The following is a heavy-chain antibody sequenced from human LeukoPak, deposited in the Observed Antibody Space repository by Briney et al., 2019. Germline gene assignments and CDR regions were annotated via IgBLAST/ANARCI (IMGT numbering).Heavy chain of an antibody. V-gene: IGHV4-39*07. J-gene: IGHJ4*02. Sequence: SETLSLTCSVSGGSISSRSYYWGWIRQPPGKGLEWIGTIYYSGSTYYNPSLQSRVTISVDTSKNQFSLKVRSVTAADTAVYYCARERDFYDSSGSPSYWGQGTLVIVSS. CDR2: IYYSGST. D-gene: IGHD3-22*01. CDR1: GGSISSRSYY. CDR3: ARERDFYDSSGSPSY.